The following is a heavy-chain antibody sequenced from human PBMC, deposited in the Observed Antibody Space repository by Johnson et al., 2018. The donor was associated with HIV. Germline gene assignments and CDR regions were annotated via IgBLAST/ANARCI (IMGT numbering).Heavy chain of an antibody. D-gene: IGHD6-6*01. Sequence: VQLVESGGGLVQPGGSLRLSCAASGFTFSSYWMHWVRQAPGKGLVWVSRISSNGGSTYYANSVKGRFTISRDNSKNTLYLQMGSLRAEDMAVYYCARDDSSSNGRAFDIWGQGTMVTVSS. J-gene: IGHJ3*02. CDR2: ISSNGGST. V-gene: IGHV3-64*01. CDR3: ARDDSSSNGRAFDI. CDR1: GFTFSSYW.